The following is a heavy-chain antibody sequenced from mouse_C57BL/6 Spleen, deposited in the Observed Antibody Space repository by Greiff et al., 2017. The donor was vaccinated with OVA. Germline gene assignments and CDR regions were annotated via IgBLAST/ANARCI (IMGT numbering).Heavy chain of an antibody. Sequence: QVQLQQPGAELVRPGSSVKLSCKASGYTFTSYWMDWVKQRPGQGLEWIGNIYPSDSETHYNQKFKDKATLTVDKSSSTAYMQLSRLTSEDSAVYYCARGGIYYNYAMDYWGQGTSVTVSS. CDR2: IYPSDSET. CDR1: GYTFTSYW. V-gene: IGHV1-61*01. CDR3: ARGGIYYNYAMDY. D-gene: IGHD2-1*01. J-gene: IGHJ4*01.